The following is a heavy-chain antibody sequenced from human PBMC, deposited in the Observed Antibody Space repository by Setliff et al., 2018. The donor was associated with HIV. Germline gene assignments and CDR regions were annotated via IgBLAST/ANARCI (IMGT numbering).Heavy chain of an antibody. CDR3: ARGDGTKYYYYYYMDV. Sequence: SETLSLTCAVFGGSFSGHYWSWIRQPPGKGLEWIGYIYYSGSTNYNPSLKSRVTISVDTSKNQFSLKLSSVTAADTAVYYCARGDGTKYYYYYYMDVWGKGTTVTVSS. CDR2: IYYSGST. J-gene: IGHJ6*03. V-gene: IGHV4-59*11. CDR1: GGSFSGHY. D-gene: IGHD1-7*01.